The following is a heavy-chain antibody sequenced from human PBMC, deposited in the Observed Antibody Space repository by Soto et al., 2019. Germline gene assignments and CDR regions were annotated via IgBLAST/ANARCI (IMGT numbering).Heavy chain of an antibody. Sequence: PGGSLRLSCAASGFTFSSYSMNWVRQAPGKGLEWVSYISGSSSTIYYADSVKGRFTISRDNAKNSLYLQLNTLRAEDTAVYFCARERAVDYWGQGTLVTVSS. CDR2: ISGSSSTI. CDR1: GFTFSSYS. D-gene: IGHD4-17*01. J-gene: IGHJ4*02. V-gene: IGHV3-48*01. CDR3: ARERAVDY.